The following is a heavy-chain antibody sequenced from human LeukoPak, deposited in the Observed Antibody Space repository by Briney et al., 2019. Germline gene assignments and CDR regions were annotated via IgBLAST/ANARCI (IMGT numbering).Heavy chain of an antibody. D-gene: IGHD2-2*01. J-gene: IGHJ4*02. CDR3: ARAGFCSSTSCYFPWLGGDY. CDR2: INPNSGGT. Sequence: GASVKVSCKASGYTFTGYHMHWVRQAPGQGLEWMGWINPNSGGTNYAQKFQGRVTMTRDTSISTAYLDLSRLRSDDTAVYYCARAGFCSSTSCYFPWLGGDYWGQGTLVTVSS. V-gene: IGHV1-2*02. CDR1: GYTFTGYH.